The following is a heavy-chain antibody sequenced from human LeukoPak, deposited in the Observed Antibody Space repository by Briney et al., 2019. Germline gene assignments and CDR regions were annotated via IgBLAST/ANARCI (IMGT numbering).Heavy chain of an antibody. D-gene: IGHD6-13*01. CDR3: ARDLGSSSLDY. V-gene: IGHV3-30*04. Sequence: GRSLRLSCAASGFTFSSYAMHWVRQAPGKGLEWVAVISYDGSNKYYADSVKGRFTISRDNSKNTLYLQMNSLRAEDTAVYYCARDLGSSSLDYWGRGTLVTVSS. J-gene: IGHJ4*02. CDR1: GFTFSSYA. CDR2: ISYDGSNK.